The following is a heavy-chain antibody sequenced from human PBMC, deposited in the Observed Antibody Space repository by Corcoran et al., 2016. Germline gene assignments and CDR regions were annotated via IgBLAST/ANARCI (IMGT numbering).Heavy chain of an antibody. CDR1: GYRFNDNT. CDR3: AMGSGSSWYDY. J-gene: IGHJ4*02. CDR2: ISPNSGT. Sequence: QVQLVQSGADVEKSGASVKVSCKASGYRFNDNTIHWVRQAPGQGLEWVGWISPNSGTKFAQQFQGRVTRTRDTFISTSYRELNSLPLDETAVYYCAMGSGSSWYDYWGQGTLVTVSS. V-gene: IGHV1-2*02. D-gene: IGHD6-13*01.